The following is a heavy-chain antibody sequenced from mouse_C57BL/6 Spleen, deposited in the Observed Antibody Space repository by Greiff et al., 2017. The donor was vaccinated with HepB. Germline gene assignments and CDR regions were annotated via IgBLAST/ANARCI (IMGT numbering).Heavy chain of an antibody. CDR2: IYPRDGST. CDR3: ARRAILLRSIWYFDV. V-gene: IGHV1-78*01. CDR1: GYTFTDHT. J-gene: IGHJ1*03. Sequence: QVQLKESDAELVKPGASVKISCKVSGYTFTDHTIHWMKQRPEQGLEWIGYIYPRDGSTKYNEKFKGKATLTADKSSSTAYMQLNSLTSEDSAVYFCARRAILLRSIWYFDVWGTGTTVTVSS. D-gene: IGHD1-1*01.